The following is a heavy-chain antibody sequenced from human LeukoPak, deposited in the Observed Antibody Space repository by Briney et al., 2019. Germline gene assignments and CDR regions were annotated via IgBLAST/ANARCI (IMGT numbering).Heavy chain of an antibody. D-gene: IGHD3-22*01. CDR3: ARGPDNYDSSGYEHDY. Sequence: PSETLSLTCAVYGGSFSGYYWSWIRQPPGKGLEWIGEINHSGSTNYNPSLKSRVTISVDTSKNQFSLKLSSVTAADTAVYYCARGPDNYDSSGYEHDYWGQGTLVTVSS. CDR2: INHSGST. J-gene: IGHJ4*02. CDR1: GGSFSGYY. V-gene: IGHV4-34*01.